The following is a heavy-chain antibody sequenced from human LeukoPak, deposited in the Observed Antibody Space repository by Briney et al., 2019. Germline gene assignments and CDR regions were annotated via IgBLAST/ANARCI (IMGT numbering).Heavy chain of an antibody. CDR3: ARERGLMVRGVPNYFDY. CDR1: GFTFSSYT. Sequence: GGSLRLSCAASGFTFSSYTMNWVRQAPGKGLEWVSSISSSSNYIYYADSVKGRFTISRDNAKNSLYLQMNSLRAEDTAVYYCARERGLMVRGVPNYFDYGGQGTLVTVSS. CDR2: ISSSSNYI. D-gene: IGHD3-10*01. J-gene: IGHJ4*02. V-gene: IGHV3-21*01.